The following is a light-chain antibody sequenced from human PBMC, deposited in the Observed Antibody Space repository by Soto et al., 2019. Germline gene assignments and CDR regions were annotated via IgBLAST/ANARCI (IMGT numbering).Light chain of an antibody. CDR1: GSNIGAGYD. V-gene: IGLV1-40*01. CDR2: GNN. Sequence: QSVLTQPPSVSGAPGQRVTISCTGSGSNIGAGYDVHWYQQLPGTAPKLLIYGNNNRPSGVPDRFSGSKSGTSASLAITGLQAEDEADYYCQSYDSSLISYVFGTGTKVTVL. J-gene: IGLJ1*01. CDR3: QSYDSSLISYV.